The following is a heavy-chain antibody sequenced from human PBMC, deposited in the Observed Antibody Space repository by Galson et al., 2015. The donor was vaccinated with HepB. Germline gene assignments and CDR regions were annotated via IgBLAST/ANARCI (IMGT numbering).Heavy chain of an antibody. CDR3: ARVAYGDLYYYYGMDV. Sequence: SVKVSCKASGGTFSSYTISWVRQAPGQGLEWMGRIIPILGIANYAQKFQGRVTITADKSTSTAYMELRSLRSDDTAVYYCARVAYGDLYYYYGMDVWGQGTTVTVSS. CDR1: GGTFSSYT. V-gene: IGHV1-69*02. CDR2: IIPILGIA. J-gene: IGHJ6*02. D-gene: IGHD4-17*01.